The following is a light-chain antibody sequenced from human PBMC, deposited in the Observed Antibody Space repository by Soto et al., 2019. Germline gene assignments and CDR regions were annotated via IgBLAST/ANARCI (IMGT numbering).Light chain of an antibody. CDR1: STDVGGYNF. Sequence: QSALTQPASVSGSLGQSTTISCTGTSTDVGGYNFVSWYQQHPDKAPKLLIYEVTNRPSGVSNRFSGSKSGNTASLTISGLQAEDEADYYCSSYTSTSTPVFGTGTKVTVL. J-gene: IGLJ1*01. CDR2: EVT. CDR3: SSYTSTSTPV. V-gene: IGLV2-14*01.